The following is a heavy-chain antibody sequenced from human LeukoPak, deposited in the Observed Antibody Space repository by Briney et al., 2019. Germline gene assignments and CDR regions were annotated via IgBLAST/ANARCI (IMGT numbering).Heavy chain of an antibody. V-gene: IGHV1-18*04. CDR1: GYTFTNHA. Sequence: ASVKVSCKTSGYTFTNHAISWVRQAPGQGLEWMGWITAYNGNTNYAQKLQGRVTMTTDTSTRTAYMELRSLRSDDAAVYYCAKGGHGYVDYWGQGTLVTVSS. J-gene: IGHJ4*02. CDR3: AKGGHGYVDY. D-gene: IGHD3-16*01. CDR2: ITAYNGNT.